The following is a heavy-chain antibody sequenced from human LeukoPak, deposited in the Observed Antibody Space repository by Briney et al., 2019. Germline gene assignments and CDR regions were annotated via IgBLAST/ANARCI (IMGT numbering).Heavy chain of an antibody. J-gene: IGHJ4*02. D-gene: IGHD4-17*01. CDR1: GFTFSSYA. V-gene: IGHV3-30*04. CDR2: ISYDGSNK. CDR3: AKGHGEKGGSYFDY. Sequence: LPGGSLRLSCAASGFTFSSYAMHWVRQAPGKGLEWVVVISYDGSNKYYADSVKGRFTISRDNSKNTLYLQMNSLRAEDTAVCYCAKGHGEKGGSYFDYWGQGTLVTVSS.